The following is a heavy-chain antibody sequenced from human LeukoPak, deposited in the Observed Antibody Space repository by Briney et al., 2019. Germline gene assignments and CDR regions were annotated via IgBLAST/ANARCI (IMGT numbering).Heavy chain of an antibody. CDR3: ARDPLPDIVVAVAAWDWFDP. CDR1: GYTFTGYY. D-gene: IGHD2-15*01. J-gene: IGHJ5*02. V-gene: IGHV1-2*06. Sequence: ASVKVSCKASGYTFTGYYMHWVRQAPGQGLEWMGRINPNSGGTNYAQKFQGRVTMTRDTSISTAYMELSRLRSDDTAVYYCARDPLPDIVVAVAAWDWFDPWGQGTLVTVSS. CDR2: INPNSGGT.